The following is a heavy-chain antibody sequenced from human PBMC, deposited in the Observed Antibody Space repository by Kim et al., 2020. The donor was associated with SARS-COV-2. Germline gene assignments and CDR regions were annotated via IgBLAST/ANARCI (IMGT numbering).Heavy chain of an antibody. D-gene: IGHD6-19*01. CDR3: ARHPSGSGWFDAFDI. Sequence: GGSLRLSCAASGFTFSSYSMNWVRQAPGKGLEWVSCISSSSSYIYYADSVKGRFTISRDNAKNSLYLQMNSLRAEDTAVYYCARHPSGSGWFDAFDIWGQGTMVTVSS. CDR1: GFTFSSYS. J-gene: IGHJ3*02. V-gene: IGHV3-21*01. CDR2: ISSSSSYI.